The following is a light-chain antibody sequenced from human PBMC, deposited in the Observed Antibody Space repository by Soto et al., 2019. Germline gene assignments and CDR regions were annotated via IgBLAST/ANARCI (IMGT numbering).Light chain of an antibody. Sequence: EIVLMQSPGTLSLSPGERATLSCRASHSFSSSYLAWYQQKSGQAPRLLIYGASSRATGIPDTFSGSGSGTDFTLAISRLEPDDFAVYYCEQYCSSPRTFGQGTKVEIK. CDR3: EQYCSSPRT. CDR1: HSFSSSY. J-gene: IGKJ2*02. V-gene: IGKV3-20*01. CDR2: GAS.